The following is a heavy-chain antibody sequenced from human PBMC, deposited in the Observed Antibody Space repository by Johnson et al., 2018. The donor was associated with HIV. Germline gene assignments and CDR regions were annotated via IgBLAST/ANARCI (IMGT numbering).Heavy chain of an antibody. V-gene: IGHV3-30-3*01. J-gene: IGHJ3*02. Sequence: QVQLVESGGGVVRPGRSLRLSCAASGFTFSSYAMHWVRQAPGKGLEWVAVISYDGSNKYYADSVKGRFTLSRDNSKNMLDLQMNSLRAEDTAVYYCAREATYSSSWYHDVFDIWGQGTMVTVSS. CDR1: GFTFSSYA. CDR3: AREATYSSSWYHDVFDI. CDR2: ISYDGSNK. D-gene: IGHD6-13*01.